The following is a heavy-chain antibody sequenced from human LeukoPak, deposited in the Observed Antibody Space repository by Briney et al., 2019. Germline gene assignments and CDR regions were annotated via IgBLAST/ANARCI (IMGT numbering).Heavy chain of an antibody. D-gene: IGHD3-10*01. CDR2: INSDGSST. J-gene: IGHJ5*02. V-gene: IGHV3-74*01. CDR3: ARVQYYGSGSYYNWFGP. Sequence: GGSLRLSCAASGFTFSSSWMHWVRQAPGKGLVWVSRINSDGSSTTYADSVKGRFTISRDNAKNTLYLQMNSLRAEDTAVYYCARVQYYGSGSYYNWFGPWGQGTLVTVSS. CDR1: GFTFSSSW.